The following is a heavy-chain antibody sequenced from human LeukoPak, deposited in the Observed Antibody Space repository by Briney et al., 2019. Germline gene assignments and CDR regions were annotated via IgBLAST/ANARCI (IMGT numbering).Heavy chain of an antibody. CDR1: GFTFSSYW. J-gene: IGHJ6*03. CDR2: IKQDGSEK. CDR3: AREGPIVVVVAATLHYYYYMDV. Sequence: GGSLRLSCAASGFTFSSYWMSWVRQAPGKGLEWVANIKQDGSEKYYVDSVKGRFTISRDNAKNSLYLQMNSLRAEDTAVYYCAREGPIVVVVAATLHYYYYMDVWGKGTTVTVSS. V-gene: IGHV3-7*01. D-gene: IGHD2-15*01.